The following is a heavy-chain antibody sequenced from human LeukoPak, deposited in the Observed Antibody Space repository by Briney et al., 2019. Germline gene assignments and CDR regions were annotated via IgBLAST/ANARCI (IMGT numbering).Heavy chain of an antibody. CDR1: GYTFTCYC. J-gene: IGHJ4*02. CDR3: ARDLTYYYDSSGYYLYY. V-gene: IGHV1-2*02. D-gene: IGHD3-22*01. CDR2: INPNSGGT. Sequence: ASVKVSCKASGYTFTCYCMHWVRQAPGQGLEWMGWINPNSGGTNYAQKFQGRVTMTRDTSISTAYMELSRLRSDDTAVYYCARDLTYYYDSSGYYLYYWGQGTLVTVSS.